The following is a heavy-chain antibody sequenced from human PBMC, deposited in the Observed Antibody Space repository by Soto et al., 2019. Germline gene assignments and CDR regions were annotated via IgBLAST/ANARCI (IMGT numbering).Heavy chain of an antibody. V-gene: IGHV1-2*02. CDR1: GYTFTDYY. J-gene: IGHJ6*02. CDR2: INPNSGDT. D-gene: IGHD1-1*01. CDR3: ARGGTYVYYAMDV. Sequence: ASVKVSCKASGYTFTDYYMHWVRQAPGQGLEWMGWINPNSGDTNYAQKFQGRVTMTRDTSIYTAYMDLSRVRSDDTAVYYCARGGTYVYYAMDVWGRGTTVTSP.